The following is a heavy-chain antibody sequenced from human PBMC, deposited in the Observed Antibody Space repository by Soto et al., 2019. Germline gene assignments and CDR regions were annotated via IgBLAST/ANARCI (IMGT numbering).Heavy chain of an antibody. J-gene: IGHJ6*02. Sequence: QVPLVESGGGLVKPGGSLRLSCAASGFTFSDYYMNWIRQAPGKGLEWVSYISSSRSTIYYADSVKGRFTISRDNAKNSLYLQMNSLRAEDTAVYYCARSNTIFGLPYNMDVWGQGTTVTVSS. CDR1: GFTFSDYY. V-gene: IGHV3-11*01. D-gene: IGHD3-3*01. CDR3: ARSNTIFGLPYNMDV. CDR2: ISSSRSTI.